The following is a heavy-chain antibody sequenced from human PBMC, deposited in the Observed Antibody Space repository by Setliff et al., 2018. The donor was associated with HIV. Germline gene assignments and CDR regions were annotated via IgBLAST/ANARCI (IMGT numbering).Heavy chain of an antibody. CDR2: IKKSSDGGKT. V-gene: IGHV3-15*01. J-gene: IGHJ6*02. D-gene: IGHD2-21*01. CDR3: ATDNGPFYSMDI. CDR1: GFTFSTYA. Sequence: GGSLRLSCAASGFTFSTYAMGWVRQAPGKGLEWLGRIKKSSDGGKTDDASPVKGRFTISRDDSKNTLYLQMNSLKIEDTAVYFCATDNGPFYSMDIWGQGTTVTVSS.